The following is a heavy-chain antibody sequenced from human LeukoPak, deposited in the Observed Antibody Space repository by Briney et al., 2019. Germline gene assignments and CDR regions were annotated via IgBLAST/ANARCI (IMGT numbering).Heavy chain of an antibody. CDR2: ISTRDNTI. CDR1: GFTFSDYY. Sequence: GGSLRLSCTASGFTFSDYYMSWIRQTPGKGLEWLSYISTRDNTIQYADSVKGRFTISRDNANNSVFLQMDNLRAEDSAIYYCARGARWAYYFDYWGQGSLVTVSS. D-gene: IGHD4-23*01. J-gene: IGHJ4*02. V-gene: IGHV3-11*01. CDR3: ARGARWAYYFDY.